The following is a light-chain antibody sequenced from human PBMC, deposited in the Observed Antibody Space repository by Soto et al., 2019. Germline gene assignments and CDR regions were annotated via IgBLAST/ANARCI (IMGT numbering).Light chain of an antibody. CDR3: SSYAGSNILL. CDR1: SSDVGGYNY. CDR2: EVT. J-gene: IGLJ3*02. V-gene: IGLV2-8*01. Sequence: QSALTQPPSASGSPGQSVTISCTGSSSDVGGYNYVSWYQQHPGKAPKLMIYEVTKRPSGVPDRFSGSKSGNTASLTVSGLQAEDEGDYYCSSYAGSNILLFGGGTKLTVL.